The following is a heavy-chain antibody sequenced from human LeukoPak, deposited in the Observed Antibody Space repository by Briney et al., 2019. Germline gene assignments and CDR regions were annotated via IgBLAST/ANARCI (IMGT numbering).Heavy chain of an antibody. CDR3: ARLQRLLSITGHFDY. Sequence: PGESLKISCKGSGYSFTSYWIGWVRQMPGKGLEWMGIIYPGDSDTRYSPSFQGQVTISADKSISTAYLQWSSLKASDTAMYYCARLQRLLSITGHFDYWGQGTLVTVSS. J-gene: IGHJ4*02. D-gene: IGHD1-14*01. V-gene: IGHV5-51*01. CDR1: GYSFTSYW. CDR2: IYPGDSDT.